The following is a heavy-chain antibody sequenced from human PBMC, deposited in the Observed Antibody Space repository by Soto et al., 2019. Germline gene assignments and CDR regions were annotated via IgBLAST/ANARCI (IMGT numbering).Heavy chain of an antibody. Sequence: SETLSLTCNVSGGAISSGGYHWSWIRQYPGKGLEWIGHTFHSGSTNYNPSLQSRLTISVDTSKNQFSLQLNSVTPEDTAVYYCAKTPSSEVVIMGGPLYGMDVWGQGTTVTVSS. CDR2: TFHSGST. J-gene: IGHJ6*02. CDR1: GGAISSGGYH. V-gene: IGHV4-31*03. CDR3: AKTPSSEVVIMGGPLYGMDV. D-gene: IGHD3-3*01.